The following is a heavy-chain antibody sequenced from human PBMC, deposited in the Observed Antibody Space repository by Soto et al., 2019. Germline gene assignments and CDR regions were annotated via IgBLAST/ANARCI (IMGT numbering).Heavy chain of an antibody. Sequence: GSLKLSCVASGXTFSSYPMNWVRQAPGKGLEWISNIRSTSSSTDYADSVKGRFTISRDNAKNSLYLQMSSLRDEDTAVYYCARDEVWAFDYWGQGALGTVS. CDR3: ARDEVWAFDY. J-gene: IGHJ4*02. D-gene: IGHD7-27*01. CDR2: IRSTSSST. V-gene: IGHV3-48*02. CDR1: GXTFSSYP.